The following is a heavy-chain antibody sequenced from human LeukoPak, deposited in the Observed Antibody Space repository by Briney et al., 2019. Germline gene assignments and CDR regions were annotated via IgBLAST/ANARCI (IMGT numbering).Heavy chain of an antibody. Sequence: GRSLRLSCAASGFTFSSYAMSWVRQAPGKGLEWVSAISGSGGSTYYADAVKGRFTISRDNSKYTLYLQMNSLRAEDTAVYYCAKDRVFVVVVAAEINDAFDIWGQGTMVTVSS. CDR1: GFTFSSYA. J-gene: IGHJ3*02. CDR2: ISGSGGST. D-gene: IGHD2-15*01. CDR3: AKDRVFVVVVAAEINDAFDI. V-gene: IGHV3-23*01.